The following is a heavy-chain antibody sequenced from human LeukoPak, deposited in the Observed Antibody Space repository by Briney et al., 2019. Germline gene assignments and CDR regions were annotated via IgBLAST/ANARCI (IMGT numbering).Heavy chain of an antibody. D-gene: IGHD3-10*01. CDR2: IWYDGSNK. CDR1: GFTFSSYG. Sequence: PGGSLRLSCAASGFTFSSYGMHWVRQAPGKGLEWVAVIWYDGSNKYYADSVKGRFTISRDNSKNPLYLQMNSLRAEDTAVYYCASYPFIGSGSPSFYYWGQGTLVTVSS. J-gene: IGHJ4*02. CDR3: ASYPFIGSGSPSFYY. V-gene: IGHV3-33*01.